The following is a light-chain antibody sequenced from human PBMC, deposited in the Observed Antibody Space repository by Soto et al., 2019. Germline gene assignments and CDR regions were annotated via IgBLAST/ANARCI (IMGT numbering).Light chain of an antibody. CDR3: QQRSSWPIT. CDR1: QIFDSY. Sequence: EIVLTQSPASLSLSPWERATLSCRASQIFDSYVVLYQQKPGQAPRLLIFVASSRATGIPARFSGSGSGTDFTLTINSLEPEDFAVYYCQQRSSWPITFGQGTRL. CDR2: VAS. V-gene: IGKV3-11*01. J-gene: IGKJ5*01.